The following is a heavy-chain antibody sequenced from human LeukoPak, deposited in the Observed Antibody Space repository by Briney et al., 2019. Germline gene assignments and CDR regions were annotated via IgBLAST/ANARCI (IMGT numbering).Heavy chain of an antibody. J-gene: IGHJ4*02. CDR3: ARDFGIVGARALYYFDY. CDR1: VDSISSYY. CDR2: IYTSGST. D-gene: IGHD1-26*01. V-gene: IGHV4-4*07. Sequence: SETLSLTCTVSVDSISSYYWSWIPQSAGKGLDCLRRIYTSGSTNYNPSLKSRVTMSVDTSKNQFSLKLSSVTAADTAVYYCARDFGIVGARALYYFDYWGQGTLVTVSS.